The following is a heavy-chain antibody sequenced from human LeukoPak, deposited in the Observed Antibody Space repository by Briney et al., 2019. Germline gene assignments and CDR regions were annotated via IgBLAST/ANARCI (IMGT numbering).Heavy chain of an antibody. CDR2: INPNSGGT. CDR3: ARDTDCSGGSCYHLIDDY. CDR1: GYIFTNYG. V-gene: IGHV1-2*02. Sequence: ASVMVSCKASGYIFTNYGISWVRQAPGQGLEWMGWINPNSGGTNYAQKFQGRVTMTRDTSISTAYMELSRLRSDDTAVYYCARDTDCSGGSCYHLIDDYWGQGTLVTVSS. J-gene: IGHJ4*02. D-gene: IGHD2-15*01.